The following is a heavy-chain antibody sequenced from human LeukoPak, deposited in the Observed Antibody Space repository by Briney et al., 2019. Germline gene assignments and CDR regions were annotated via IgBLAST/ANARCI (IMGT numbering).Heavy chain of an antibody. V-gene: IGHV4-39*01. D-gene: IGHD6-13*01. CDR3: ARHDPRDGSSWYGPYYYGMDV. Sequence: SETLSLTCTVSGGSISSSSYYWGWIRQPPGKGLEWIGSIYYSGSTYYNPSLKSRVTISVETSKNQFSLKLSSVTAADTAVYYCARHDPRDGSSWYGPYYYGMDVWGQGTTVTVSS. CDR2: IYYSGST. J-gene: IGHJ6*02. CDR1: GGSISSSSYY.